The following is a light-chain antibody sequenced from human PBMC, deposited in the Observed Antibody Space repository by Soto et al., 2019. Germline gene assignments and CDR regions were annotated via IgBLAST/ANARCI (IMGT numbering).Light chain of an antibody. Sequence: DIQMTQSPSTLSASIGDRVTITCRASQGISGWLAWYQQKPGKAPKLLIHDASSLESGVPSRFSGSVSGTEFTLTISSLQPDDFATYYCQQSYSTPRTFGQGTKVEIK. V-gene: IGKV1-5*01. CDR2: DAS. CDR3: QQSYSTPRT. CDR1: QGISGW. J-gene: IGKJ1*01.